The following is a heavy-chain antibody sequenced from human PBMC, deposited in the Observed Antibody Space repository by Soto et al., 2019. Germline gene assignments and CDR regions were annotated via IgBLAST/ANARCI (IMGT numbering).Heavy chain of an antibody. CDR2: INPNSGGT. D-gene: IGHD1-26*01. V-gene: IGHV1-2*02. Sequence: GASVKVSCKASGYTFTGYYMHWVRQAPGQGLEWMGWINPNSGGTNYAQKFQGRVTMTRDTSISTAYMELSRLRSDDTAVYYCARDKAGYSGSYTAFDIWGQGTMVTVSS. CDR3: ARDKAGYSGSYTAFDI. CDR1: GYTFTGYY. J-gene: IGHJ3*02.